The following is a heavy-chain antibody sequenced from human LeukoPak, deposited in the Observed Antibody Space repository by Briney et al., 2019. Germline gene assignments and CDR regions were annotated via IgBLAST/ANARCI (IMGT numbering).Heavy chain of an antibody. CDR3: ATLHIVVVPAAGNWFDP. J-gene: IGHJ5*02. D-gene: IGHD2-2*01. Sequence: ASVTVSCKASGYTFTGYYMHWVRQAPGQGLEWMGRINPNSGGTNYAQKFQGRVTMTRDTSISTAYMELSRLRSDDTAVYYCATLHIVVVPAAGNWFDPWGQGTLVTVSS. V-gene: IGHV1-2*06. CDR1: GYTFTGYY. CDR2: INPNSGGT.